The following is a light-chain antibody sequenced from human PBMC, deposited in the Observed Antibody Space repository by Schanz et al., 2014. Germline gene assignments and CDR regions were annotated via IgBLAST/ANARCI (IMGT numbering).Light chain of an antibody. CDR1: SSDVGAYNY. CDR3: SSYAGSNNLV. J-gene: IGLJ2*01. Sequence: QSALTQPPSASGSPGQSVTISCTGTSSDVGAYNYVSWYQQHPDKAPKLIISDVTRRPSGVPDRFSGLKSDNTASLTVSGLQAEDEADYYCSSYAGSNNLVFGGGTKLTVL. CDR2: DVT. V-gene: IGLV2-8*01.